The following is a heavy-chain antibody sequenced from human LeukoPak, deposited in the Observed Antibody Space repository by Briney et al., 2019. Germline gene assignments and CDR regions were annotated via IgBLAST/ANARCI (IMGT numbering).Heavy chain of an antibody. D-gene: IGHD1-26*01. CDR1: GFPFSSYG. J-gene: IGHJ6*03. V-gene: IGHV3-30*02. CDR2: TRYDGSNK. CDR3: AKGHGWEAAYYYYYMDV. Sequence: GGSLRLSCAASGFPFSSYGMYWVRQAPGKGLEWVAFTRYDGSNKYYADSVKGRFPISRDNSKNTLYLKMYSLRAEDTAVYYCAKGHGWEAAYYYYYMDVWGKGTTVTTSS.